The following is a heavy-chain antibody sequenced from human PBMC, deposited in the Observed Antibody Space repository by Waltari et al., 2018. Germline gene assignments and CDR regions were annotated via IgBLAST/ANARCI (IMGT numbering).Heavy chain of an antibody. D-gene: IGHD1-26*01. Sequence: QVQLVESGGGVVQPGRSLRLSCAASGFTFSSYAMHWVRQAPGKGLEWVAVISYDGSNKYYADSVKGRFTISRDNSKNTLYLQMNSLRAEDTAVYYCARDGKWELLTDAFDIWGQGTMVTVSS. CDR2: ISYDGSNK. CDR3: ARDGKWELLTDAFDI. V-gene: IGHV3-30-3*01. CDR1: GFTFSSYA. J-gene: IGHJ3*02.